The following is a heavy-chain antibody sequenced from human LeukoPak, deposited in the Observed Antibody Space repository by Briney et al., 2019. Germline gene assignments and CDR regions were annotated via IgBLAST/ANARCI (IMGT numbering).Heavy chain of an antibody. D-gene: IGHD1-7*01. CDR1: GFIFSSHG. J-gene: IGHJ4*02. CDR2: ISPSGDIT. CDR3: AKEGKTRTWNYSQAKPVY. Sequence: GGTLRLSCAASGFIFSSHGMNWVRQAPGKGLEWVSGISPSGDITYYADSVKGRFTITRDNSKNTLYLQMSSLRADDTAVYYCAKEGKTRTWNYSQAKPVYWGQGTLVTVSS. V-gene: IGHV3-23*01.